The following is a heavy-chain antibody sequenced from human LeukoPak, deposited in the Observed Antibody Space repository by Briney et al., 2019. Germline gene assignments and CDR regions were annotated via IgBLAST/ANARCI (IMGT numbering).Heavy chain of an antibody. D-gene: IGHD3-10*01. Sequence: ASVKVSCKASGCTFTSYDINWVRQATGQGLEWMGWMNPNSGNTGYAQKFQGRVTMTRNTSISTAYMELSSLRSEDTAVYYCARVRQLLWFGELTYYYGMDVWGQGTTVTVSS. CDR3: ARVRQLLWFGELTYYYGMDV. CDR2: MNPNSGNT. V-gene: IGHV1-8*01. J-gene: IGHJ6*02. CDR1: GCTFTSYD.